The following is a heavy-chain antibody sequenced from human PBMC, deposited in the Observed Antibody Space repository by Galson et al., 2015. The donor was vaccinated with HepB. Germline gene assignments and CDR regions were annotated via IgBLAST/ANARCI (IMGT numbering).Heavy chain of an antibody. V-gene: IGHV3-23*01. CDR3: AKQNRSGWSES. D-gene: IGHD3-22*01. CDR2: FSGSGGST. CDR1: GFTFSSNA. J-gene: IGHJ5*01. Sequence: SLRLSCAASGFTFSSNAMSWVRQVPGKGLEWVSEFSGSGGSTHYADSVKGRFTISSDSSKNTLFLQMSSLRAEDTAVYYCAKQNRSGWSESWGQGTQVTVSS.